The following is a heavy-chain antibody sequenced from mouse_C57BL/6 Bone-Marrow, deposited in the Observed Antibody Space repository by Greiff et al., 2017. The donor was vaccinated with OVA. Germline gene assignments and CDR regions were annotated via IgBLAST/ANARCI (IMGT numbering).Heavy chain of an antibody. D-gene: IGHD2-5*01. V-gene: IGHV1-81*01. Sequence: QVQLKESGAELARPGASVKLSCKASGYTFTSYGISWVKQRTGQGLEWIGEIYPRSGNTYYNEKFKGKATLTADKSSSTAYMELRSLTSEDSAVYFWARRGDSNPWFAYWGQGTLVTVSA. CDR2: IYPRSGNT. CDR3: ARRGDSNPWFAY. CDR1: GYTFTSYG. J-gene: IGHJ3*01.